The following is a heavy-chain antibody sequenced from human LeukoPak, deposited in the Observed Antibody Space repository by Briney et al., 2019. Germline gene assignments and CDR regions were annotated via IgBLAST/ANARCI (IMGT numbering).Heavy chain of an antibody. CDR2: IGTAGDP. J-gene: IGHJ6*04. Sequence: GGSLRLSCAASGFTFSSYDMHWVRQATGKGLEWVSAIGTAGDPYYPGSVKGRFTISRENAKNPLYLQMNSLRAGDTAVYYCARGGYCSGGSCYDYYYYGMDVWGKGTTVTVSS. CDR1: GFTFSSYD. CDR3: ARGGYCSGGSCYDYYYYGMDV. V-gene: IGHV3-13*05. D-gene: IGHD2-15*01.